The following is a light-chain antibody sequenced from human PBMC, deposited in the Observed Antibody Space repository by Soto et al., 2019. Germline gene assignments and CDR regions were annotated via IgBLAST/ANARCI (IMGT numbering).Light chain of an antibody. CDR3: NSYTSKSTGV. V-gene: IGLV2-14*01. J-gene: IGLJ1*01. CDR2: EVS. CDR1: SSDVGGYHY. Sequence: QSALTQPASVSGSPGQSITISCTGTSSDVGGYHYVSWYQQHPGKAPKLIIYEVSNRPSGFSNRFSGSKSCNTASLTISGRQAEDEAEYSCNSYTSKSTGVFGTGTKVTVL.